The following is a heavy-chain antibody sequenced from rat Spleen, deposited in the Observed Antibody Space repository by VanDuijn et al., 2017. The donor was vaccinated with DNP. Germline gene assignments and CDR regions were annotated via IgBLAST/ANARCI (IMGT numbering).Heavy chain of an antibody. CDR3: ARIDGGFAY. J-gene: IGHJ3*01. D-gene: IGHD4-1*01. CDR2: INTDSSDT. V-gene: IGHV5-43*01. Sequence: EVQLVESGGGLVQPGRSLKVSCVASGFTFSSYVMHWFRQAPENGIEWLAYINTDSSDTHYAETVKGRFTISRDNAKSTLYLQMASLKSEDTATYYCARIDGGFAYWGQGTLVTVSS. CDR1: GFTFSSYV.